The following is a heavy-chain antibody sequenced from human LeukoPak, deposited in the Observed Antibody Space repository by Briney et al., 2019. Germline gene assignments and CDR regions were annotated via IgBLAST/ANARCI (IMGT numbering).Heavy chain of an antibody. Sequence: PGESLRLSCAAYGFTFSGSTMTWVRQTPGKGLEWVAFLRYDGTNKYYADSVKGRFTISRDNSKDTLYLQMNSLRGEDTAVYYCAKIWLGRRRTVDFLSTGETDYWGQGTLVTVSS. CDR2: LRYDGTNK. J-gene: IGHJ4*02. CDR1: GFTFSGST. D-gene: IGHD5/OR15-5a*01. CDR3: AKIWLGRRRTVDFLSTGETDY. V-gene: IGHV3-30*02.